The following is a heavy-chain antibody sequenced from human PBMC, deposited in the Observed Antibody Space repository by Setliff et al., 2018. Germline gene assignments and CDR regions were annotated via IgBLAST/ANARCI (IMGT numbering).Heavy chain of an antibody. CDR1: GFTFDDYG. V-gene: IGHV3-20*04. CDR3: ARDLHWGFDY. J-gene: IGHJ4*02. Sequence: GGSLRLSCAASGFTFDDYGMSWVRQAPGKGLEWVSTINWNGGSTSYADSVKGRFTISRDIAENPLYLRMNGLRAEDTAFYYCARDLHWGFDYWGLGTLVTVSS. CDR2: INWNGGST. D-gene: IGHD7-27*01.